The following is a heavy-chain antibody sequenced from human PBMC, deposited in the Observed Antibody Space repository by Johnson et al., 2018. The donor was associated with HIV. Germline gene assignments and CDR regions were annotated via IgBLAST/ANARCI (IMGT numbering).Heavy chain of an antibody. CDR2: INWNGGST. J-gene: IGHJ3*02. CDR1: RFTFADYG. Sequence: VQLVESGGGVVRPGGSLRLSSAASRFTFADYGMSWVRQTPGKRLAWVAGINWNGGSTGYAESVKGRFTISIDNAKKSLCLQMNTLRAEDTVLYYCASEAKHHVGANRVSSFDIWGQGTMVTVSA. D-gene: IGHD1-26*01. V-gene: IGHV3-20*03. CDR3: ASEAKHHVGANRVSSFDI.